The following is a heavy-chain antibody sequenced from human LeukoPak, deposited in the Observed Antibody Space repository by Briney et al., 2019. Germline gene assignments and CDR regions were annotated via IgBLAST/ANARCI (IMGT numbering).Heavy chain of an antibody. CDR2: INTGNGNT. CDR1: GYTFTSYA. D-gene: IGHD3-10*01. Sequence: ASVKVSCKTSGYTFTSYAMNWVRQAPGQRLEWMGWINTGNGNTRYSQKFQGRVTITRDTSASTAYMELGSLRSEDTAVYYCVRDREGLWLGELNILWYWGQGTLVSVST. V-gene: IGHV1-3*04. J-gene: IGHJ4*02. CDR3: VRDREGLWLGELNILWY.